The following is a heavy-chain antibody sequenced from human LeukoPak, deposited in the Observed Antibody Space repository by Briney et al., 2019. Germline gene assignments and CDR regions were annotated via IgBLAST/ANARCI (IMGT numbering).Heavy chain of an antibody. CDR1: GFTFNNYN. CDR3: ARDPYSGNYGSYYYYYMDV. CDR2: ITSSDTYI. J-gene: IGHJ6*03. Sequence: GGSLRLSCAASGFTFNNYNMNWVRQAPGKALEWVSSITSSDTYIFYADSVKGRFTISRDNAKNSLYLQINSLGPEDTAVYFCARDPYSGNYGSYYYYYMDVWGKGTTVTVSS. D-gene: IGHD3-22*01. V-gene: IGHV3-21*01.